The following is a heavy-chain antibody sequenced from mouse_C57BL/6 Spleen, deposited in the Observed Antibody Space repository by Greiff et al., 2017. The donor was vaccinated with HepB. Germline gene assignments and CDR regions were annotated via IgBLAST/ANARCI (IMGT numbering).Heavy chain of an antibody. CDR2: IYPRSGNT. D-gene: IGHD1-1*01. V-gene: IGHV1-81*01. CDR3: ARWDYGSSYGFAY. CDR1: GYTFTSYG. J-gene: IGHJ3*01. Sequence: QVQLKQSGAELARPGASVKLSCKASGYTFTSYGISWVKQRTGQGLEWIGEIYPRSGNTYYNEKFKGKATLTADKSSSTAYMELRSLTSEDSAVYFCARWDYGSSYGFAYWGQGTLVTVSA.